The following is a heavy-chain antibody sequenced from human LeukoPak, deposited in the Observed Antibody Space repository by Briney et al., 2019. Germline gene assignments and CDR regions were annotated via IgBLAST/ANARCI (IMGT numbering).Heavy chain of an antibody. CDR1: GFTFDDYA. V-gene: IGHV3-9*03. Sequence: PGRSLRLSCAASGFTFDDYAMHWVRQAPGKGLEWVSGISWNSGSIGYADSVKGRFTISRDSAKNSLYLQMNSLRAEDMALYYCAKDKASGGSGTEYYYMDVWGKGTTVTVSS. CDR2: ISWNSGSI. CDR3: AKDKASGGSGTEYYYMDV. D-gene: IGHD3-10*01. J-gene: IGHJ6*03.